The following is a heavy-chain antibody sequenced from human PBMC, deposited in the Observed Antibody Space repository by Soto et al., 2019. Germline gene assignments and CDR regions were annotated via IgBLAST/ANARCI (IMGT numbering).Heavy chain of an antibody. J-gene: IGHJ4*02. CDR2: IKQDGSEI. Sequence: EVQLVESGGGLVQPGETLRLSCAASGYTLSRYWMSWFHQARGKGMEWVANIKQDGSEIFYVDSVMGRFTISRENAKNSLYLQLNSLRAEDTAVYYCARSTMVRGVIINDWGQATLVTVSS. CDR3: ARSTMVRGVIIND. V-gene: IGHV3-7*01. D-gene: IGHD3-10*01. CDR1: GYTLSRYW.